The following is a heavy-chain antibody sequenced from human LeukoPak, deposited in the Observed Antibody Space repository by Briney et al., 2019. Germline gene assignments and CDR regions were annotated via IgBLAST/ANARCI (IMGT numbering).Heavy chain of an antibody. CDR1: GGSISSGGSY. CDR2: IYYSGST. Sequence: SETLSLTCTVSGGSISSGGSYWSWVRQHPGKGLEWIGYIYYSGSTYYSPSLKSRVTISVDTSKNQFSLKLSSVTAADTAVYYCARAWSDDYGDYYWFDPWGQGTLVTVSS. CDR3: ARAWSDDYGDYYWFDP. D-gene: IGHD4-17*01. V-gene: IGHV4-31*03. J-gene: IGHJ5*02.